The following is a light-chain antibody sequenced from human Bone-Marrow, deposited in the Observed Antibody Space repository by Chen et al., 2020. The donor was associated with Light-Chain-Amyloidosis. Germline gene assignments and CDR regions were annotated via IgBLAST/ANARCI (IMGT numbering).Light chain of an antibody. V-gene: IGLV3-21*02. Sequence: SYVLTQPSSVSVAPGQTATIACGGNNIGSTSVHWYQQTPGQAPLLVVYDDSDRPSGIPERVAGASAGNAATLPISRGEAGDEADYDCQVWDRGSDRPVFGGGTKLTVL. CDR2: DDS. CDR3: QVWDRGSDRPV. J-gene: IGLJ3*02. CDR1: NIGSTS.